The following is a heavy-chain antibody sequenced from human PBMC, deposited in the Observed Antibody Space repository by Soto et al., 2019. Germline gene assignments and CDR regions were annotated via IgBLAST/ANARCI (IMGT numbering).Heavy chain of an antibody. J-gene: IGHJ5*02. CDR2: IYNRGST. Sequence: SETLSLTCTVSGSSIRSYYWSWIRQPPGKGLEWMGYIYNRGSTNYNPSLRSRVTISVDTSKNQFSLKLASVTAADTAMYYCARGSVLGWFDPWGQGILVTVSS. CDR3: ARGSVLGWFDP. V-gene: IGHV4-59*01. CDR1: GSSIRSYY. D-gene: IGHD6-6*01.